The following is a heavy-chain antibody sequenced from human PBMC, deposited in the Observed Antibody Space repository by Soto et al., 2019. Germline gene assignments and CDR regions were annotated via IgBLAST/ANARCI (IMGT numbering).Heavy chain of an antibody. J-gene: IGHJ4*02. CDR1: GFTFNNGW. D-gene: IGHD2-15*01. CDR3: TTDSTQTFCDGGPCYSVLTKIHDS. V-gene: IGHV3-15*01. CDR2: IKSKAAGGTT. Sequence: EVQLVESGGGLVKPGGSLRLSCAASGFTFNNGWMSWVRQAPGKGLEWVGRIKSKAAGGTTAYSAPVQGRFTISRDDSKNTGHVQMNSLKTENTAVYYCTTDSTQTFCDGGPCYSVLTKIHDSWGQGTLVTVSS.